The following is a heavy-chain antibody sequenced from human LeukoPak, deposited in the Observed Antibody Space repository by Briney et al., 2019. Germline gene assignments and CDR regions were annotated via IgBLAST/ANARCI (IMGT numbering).Heavy chain of an antibody. J-gene: IGHJ4*02. V-gene: IGHV1-58*01. Sequence: ASVKVSCKASGFTFTSSAVQWVRQARGQRLEWIGWIIVGSGNTNYAQKFQERVTITRDMSTSTAYMELSSLRSEDTAVYYCAASPDYYDSSGYSYYFDYWGQGTLVTVSS. CDR3: AASPDYYDSSGYSYYFDY. CDR2: IIVGSGNT. D-gene: IGHD3-22*01. CDR1: GFTFTSSA.